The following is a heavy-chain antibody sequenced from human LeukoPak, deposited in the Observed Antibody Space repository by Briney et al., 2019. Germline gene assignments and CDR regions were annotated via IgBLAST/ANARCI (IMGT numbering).Heavy chain of an antibody. J-gene: IGHJ4*02. CDR3: ARDPVRYYYDSSGYHSY. CDR1: GYTFTSYA. D-gene: IGHD3-22*01. Sequence: ASVKVSFKASGYTFTSYAISWVRQAPGQGLEWMGWISAYNGNTNYAQKLQGRVTMTTDTSTSTAYMELRSLRSDDTAVYYCARDPVRYYYDSSGYHSYWGQGTLVTVSS. CDR2: ISAYNGNT. V-gene: IGHV1-18*01.